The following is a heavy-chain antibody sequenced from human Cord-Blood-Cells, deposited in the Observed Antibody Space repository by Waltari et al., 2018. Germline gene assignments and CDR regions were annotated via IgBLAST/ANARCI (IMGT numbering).Heavy chain of an antibody. CDR1: GGSINSGGYY. Sequence: QVQLQESGPVLVKPSQTLSLTSPVSGGSINSGGYYWSWIRQHPGTGRAWIGYIYYRGSTYYNPSLKSRGTISVDTSKNQFSLKLSAVTAADTAVYYGARVGVYCSGCSCYEANDAFDIWGQGTMVTVSS. D-gene: IGHD2-15*01. J-gene: IGHJ3*02. CDR3: ARVGVYCSGCSCYEANDAFDI. CDR2: IYYRGST. V-gene: IGHV4-31*03.